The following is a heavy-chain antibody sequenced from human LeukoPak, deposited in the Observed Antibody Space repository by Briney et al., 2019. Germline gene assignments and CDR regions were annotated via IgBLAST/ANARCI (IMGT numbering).Heavy chain of an antibody. V-gene: IGHV1-69*04. D-gene: IGHD1-26*01. CDR2: IIPILGIA. CDR3: ARERWGGGSYPVFDY. Sequence: GASVTASCKASGGTFSIYAISWVRQAPGQGLEWMGRIIPILGIANYAQKFQGRVTITADKSTSTAYMELSSLRSEDTAVYYCARERWGGGSYPVFDYWGQGTLVTVSS. J-gene: IGHJ4*02. CDR1: GGTFSIYA.